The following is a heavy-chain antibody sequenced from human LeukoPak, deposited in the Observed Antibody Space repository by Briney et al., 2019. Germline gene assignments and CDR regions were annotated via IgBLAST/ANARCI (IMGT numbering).Heavy chain of an antibody. D-gene: IGHD6-6*01. J-gene: IGHJ6*03. CDR3: AADSPGWGSSSEGYYYYYMDV. Sequence: SVKVSCKASGFTFTSSAVQWVRQARGQRLEWIGWIVVGSGNTNYAQKFQERVTITRDMSTSTAYMELSSLRSEDTAVYYCAADSPGWGSSSEGYYYYYMDVWGKGTTVTVSS. V-gene: IGHV1-58*01. CDR2: IVVGSGNT. CDR1: GFTFTSSA.